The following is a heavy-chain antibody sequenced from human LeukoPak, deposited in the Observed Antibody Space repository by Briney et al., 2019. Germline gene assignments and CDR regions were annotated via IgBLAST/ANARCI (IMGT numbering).Heavy chain of an antibody. CDR1: GGSISSSRYY. D-gene: IGHD3-10*01. V-gene: IGHV4-39*01. CDR3: ARRILPNYYGSGSYSY. J-gene: IGHJ4*02. CDR2: IYYSGST. Sequence: SETLSLTCTVSGGSISSSRYYWGWIRQPPGRGLEWIGTIYYSGSTYYNLSLKSRVTISVDTSKNQFSLKLTSVTAADTAVYYCARRILPNYYGSGSYSYWGQGTLVTVSS.